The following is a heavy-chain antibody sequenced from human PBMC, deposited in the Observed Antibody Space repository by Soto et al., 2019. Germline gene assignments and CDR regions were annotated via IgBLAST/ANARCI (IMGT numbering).Heavy chain of an antibody. CDR3: ARARKMDY. Sequence: QVQLQESGPGLVKPSETLSLTCTVSGGSISSYYWSWIRQHPGKGLEWIGYIYYSGSTNYNPSLKSRVTISVDTSKNQFSRKLSSVNEADTAVYDCARARKMDYWGQGTLVPVSS. CDR1: GGSISSYY. J-gene: IGHJ4*02. CDR2: IYYSGST. V-gene: IGHV4-59*01.